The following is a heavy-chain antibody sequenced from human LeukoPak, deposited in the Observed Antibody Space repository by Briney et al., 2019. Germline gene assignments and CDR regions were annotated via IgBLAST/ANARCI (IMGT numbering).Heavy chain of an antibody. J-gene: IGHJ4*02. Sequence: ASVKVSCRVSGYILSELSMHWVRQAPGKGLEWMGGFDPEDGETIYAQKFQGRVTMTEDTSTDAAYMELSSLRPEDTAVYYCAGYQYRLTGFLFDYWGQGTLVTVSS. CDR3: AGYQYRLTGFLFDY. CDR1: GYILSELS. CDR2: FDPEDGET. D-gene: IGHD3-9*01. V-gene: IGHV1-24*01.